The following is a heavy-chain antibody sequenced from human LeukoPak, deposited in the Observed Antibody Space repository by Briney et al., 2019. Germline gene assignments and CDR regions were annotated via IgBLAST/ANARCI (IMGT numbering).Heavy chain of an antibody. CDR3: ARGFYGNYYYYGMDV. V-gene: IGHV4-59*01. J-gene: IGHJ6*04. Sequence: SETLSLTCAVSGGSINSYFWSWSRQPPGGGLGWSGYIYYSGSTNYNPSLKSRVTISVDTSKNQFSLKLSSVTAADTAVYYCARGFYGNYYYYGMDVWGKGTTVTVSS. D-gene: IGHD3-16*01. CDR2: IYYSGST. CDR1: GGSINSYF.